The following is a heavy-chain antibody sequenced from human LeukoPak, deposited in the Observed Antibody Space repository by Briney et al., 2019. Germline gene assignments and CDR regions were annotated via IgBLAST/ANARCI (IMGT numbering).Heavy chain of an antibody. Sequence: ASVKVSCKASGYTFTSYGISWVRQAPGQGLEWMGWINVYNYHTNYAQKFQGRVTLTTDTSTSTAYMELRSLKSDDTAVYYCARGRKYTSGYRVTELGSGYSDYWGQGTLVTVSS. CDR1: GYTFTSYG. J-gene: IGHJ4*02. V-gene: IGHV1-18*01. CDR2: INVYNYHT. D-gene: IGHD5-18*01. CDR3: ARGRKYTSGYRVTELGSGYSDY.